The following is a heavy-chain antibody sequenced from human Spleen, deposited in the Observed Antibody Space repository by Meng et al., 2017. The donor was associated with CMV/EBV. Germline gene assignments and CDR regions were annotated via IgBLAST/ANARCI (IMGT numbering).Heavy chain of an antibody. D-gene: IGHD3-3*01. J-gene: IGHJ6*02. Sequence: ASVKVSCKASGYTFTSYGISWVRQAPGQGLEWMGWINPSGGSTSYAQKFQGRVTMTRDTSTSTVYMELSSLRSEDTAVYYCARQPLHYDTIFGMQAGIYYYYGMDVWGQGTTVTVSS. CDR1: GYTFTSYG. V-gene: IGHV1-46*01. CDR2: INPSGGST. CDR3: ARQPLHYDTIFGMQAGIYYYYGMDV.